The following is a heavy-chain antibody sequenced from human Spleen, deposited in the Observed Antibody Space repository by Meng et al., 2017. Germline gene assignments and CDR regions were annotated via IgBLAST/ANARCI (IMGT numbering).Heavy chain of an antibody. D-gene: IGHD2-2*01. CDR1: GASISSGDYY. Sequence: QVQLQESGPGLVKPSQTLSLTCTVSGASISSGDYYWSWVRQPPGKGLEWIGYIYYSGTAYYNPSLRSRVTISVDTSKNQSSLELTSVTAADTAVYYCARVSSASSHPRFDPWGQGTLVTVSS. CDR3: ARVSSASSHPRFDP. CDR2: IYYSGTA. V-gene: IGHV4-30-4*01. J-gene: IGHJ5*02.